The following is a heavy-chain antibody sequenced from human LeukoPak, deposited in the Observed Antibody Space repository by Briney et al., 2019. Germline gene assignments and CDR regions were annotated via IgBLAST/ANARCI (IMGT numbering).Heavy chain of an antibody. J-gene: IGHJ3*02. CDR1: GGSISSYY. Sequence: SETLSLTCTVSGGSISSYYWSWIRQPPGKGLEWIGYIYYSGSTNYNPSLKSRVTISVDTSKNQFSLKLSSVTAADTAVYYCAREATTGYSDAFDIWGQGTMVTVSS. V-gene: IGHV4-59*12. D-gene: IGHD3-9*01. CDR3: AREATTGYSDAFDI. CDR2: IYYSGST.